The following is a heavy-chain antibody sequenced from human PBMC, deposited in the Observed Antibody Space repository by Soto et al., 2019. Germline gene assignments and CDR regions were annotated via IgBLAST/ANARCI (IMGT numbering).Heavy chain of an antibody. CDR2: INHNGST. D-gene: IGHD1-26*01. V-gene: IGHV4-34*01. J-gene: IGHJ4*02. CDR3: ARFHAGPLIVGGTYLFYFVY. Sequence: SETLSLTFAVYGGSFSGYYWSWLRQPPGKWLEWIGEINHNGSTNYNPSLKSRVTISVDTAKNQFSLKLGSVTAADTAVYYCARFHAGPLIVGGTYLFYFVYWGQGTLVTVS. CDR1: GGSFSGYY.